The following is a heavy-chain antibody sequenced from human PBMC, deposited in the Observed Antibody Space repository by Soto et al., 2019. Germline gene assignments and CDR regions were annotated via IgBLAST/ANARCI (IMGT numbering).Heavy chain of an antibody. D-gene: IGHD3-10*01. CDR2: IKQDGSEK. V-gene: IGHV3-7*01. CDR1: GFTFSSYW. J-gene: IGHJ5*02. CDR3: ARVAGIYGSGFNWFEP. Sequence: EVQLVESGGGLVQPGGSLRLSCAASGFTFSSYWMSWVRQAPGKGLEWVANIKQDGSEKYYVDSVKGRFTISRDNAKNSLYLQMNSLRAEDTAVYYCARVAGIYGSGFNWFEPWGQGTLVTVSS.